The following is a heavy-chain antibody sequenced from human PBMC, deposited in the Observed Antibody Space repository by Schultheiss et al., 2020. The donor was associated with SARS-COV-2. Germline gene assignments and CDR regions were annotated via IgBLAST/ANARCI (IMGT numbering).Heavy chain of an antibody. CDR1: GFTFSSYD. CDR3: VKGRWELLGNWFDP. V-gene: IGHV3-13*01. Sequence: GGSLRLSCAASGFTFSSYDMHWVRQATGKGLEWVSAIGTAGDTYYPGSVKGRFTISRDNSKNTLYLQMSSLRAEDTAVYYCVKGRWELLGNWFDPWGQGTLVTVSS. D-gene: IGHD1-26*01. CDR2: IGTAGDT. J-gene: IGHJ5*02.